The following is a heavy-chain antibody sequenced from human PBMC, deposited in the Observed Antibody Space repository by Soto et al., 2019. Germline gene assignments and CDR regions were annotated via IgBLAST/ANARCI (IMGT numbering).Heavy chain of an antibody. Sequence: QLQLQESGSGLVKPSQTLSLTCAVSGGSISSGGYSWSWIRQPPGKGLEWIGHIYHSGSTYYNPFLKRRVTISVDRSQNQFSLNPSSVPAAYTAIYYSTRVPDRWGQGTLVTVSS. D-gene: IGHD2-2*01. CDR3: TRVPDR. J-gene: IGHJ5*02. V-gene: IGHV4-30-2*01. CDR1: GGSISSGGYS. CDR2: IYHSGST.